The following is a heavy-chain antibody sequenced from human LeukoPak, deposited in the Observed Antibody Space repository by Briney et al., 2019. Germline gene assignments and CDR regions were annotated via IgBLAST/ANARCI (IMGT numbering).Heavy chain of an antibody. CDR2: ISYDGSNK. CDR3: ARVGYYASGPFSYFDY. CDR1: GFTFSSYA. V-gene: IGHV3-30-3*01. J-gene: IGHJ4*02. D-gene: IGHD3-10*01. Sequence: GGSLRLSCAASGFTFSSYAMSWVRQAPGKGLEWVAVISYDGSNKYYADPVKGRFTISRDNSKNTLYLQMNSLSVEDTAVYYCARVGYYASGPFSYFDYWGQGTLVTVSS.